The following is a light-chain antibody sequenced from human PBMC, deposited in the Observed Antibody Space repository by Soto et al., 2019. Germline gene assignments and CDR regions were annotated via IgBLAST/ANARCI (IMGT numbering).Light chain of an antibody. CDR2: GAS. CDR3: QQYNNWPPIT. CDR1: QTVSSN. V-gene: IGKV3-15*01. Sequence: RVLTQSLATLSVNPGERVTISCLASQTVSSNLAWYLQRPGQAPRLLIYGASTRATGIPARFSGSGSGTEFTLTISSLQSEDFAVYYCQQYNNWPPITFGQGTRLEVK. J-gene: IGKJ5*01.